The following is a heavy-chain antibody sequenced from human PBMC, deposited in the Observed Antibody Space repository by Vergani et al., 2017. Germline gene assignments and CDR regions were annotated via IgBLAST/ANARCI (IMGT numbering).Heavy chain of an antibody. CDR2: ISYDGSNK. CDR3: AKGAITIFGVVQGDYWYFDL. D-gene: IGHD3-3*01. V-gene: IGHV3-30*18. Sequence: QVQLVESGGGVVQPGRSLRLSCAASGFTFSSYGMHWVRQAPGKGLEWVAVISYDGSNKYYADSVKGRFTISRDNSKNTLYLQMNRLRAEDTAVYYCAKGAITIFGVVQGDYWYFDLWGRGTLVTVSS. CDR1: GFTFSSYG. J-gene: IGHJ2*01.